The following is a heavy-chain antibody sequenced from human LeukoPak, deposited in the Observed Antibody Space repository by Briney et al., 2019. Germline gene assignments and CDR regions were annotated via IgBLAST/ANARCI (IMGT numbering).Heavy chain of an antibody. Sequence: GGSLRLSCAASGSTFSSYGMHWVRQAPGKGLEWVAFIRYDGSNKYYADSVKGRFTISRDNSKNTLYLQMNSLRAEDTAVYYCAKAPSTTHYYYYMDVWGKGTTVTVSS. CDR1: GSTFSSYG. CDR3: AKAPSTTHYYYYMDV. J-gene: IGHJ6*03. CDR2: IRYDGSNK. D-gene: IGHD4-17*01. V-gene: IGHV3-30*02.